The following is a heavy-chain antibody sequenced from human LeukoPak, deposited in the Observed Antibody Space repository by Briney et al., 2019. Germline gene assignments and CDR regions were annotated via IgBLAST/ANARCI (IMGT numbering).Heavy chain of an antibody. CDR2: ISYDGSNK. Sequence: PGRSLRLSCAASGFTFSSYAMHWVRQAPGKGQEWVAVISYDGSNKYYADSVKGRFTISRDNSKNTLYLQMNSLRAEDTAVYYCATLEMATPLDYWGQGTLVTVSS. V-gene: IGHV3-30-3*01. CDR3: ATLEMATPLDY. CDR1: GFTFSSYA. J-gene: IGHJ4*02. D-gene: IGHD5-24*01.